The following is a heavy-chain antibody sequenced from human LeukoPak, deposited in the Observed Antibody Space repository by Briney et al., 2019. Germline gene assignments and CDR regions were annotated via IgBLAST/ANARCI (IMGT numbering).Heavy chain of an antibody. CDR3: ARANWAVIIVY. CDR1: RFTFSSYW. J-gene: IGHJ4*02. Sequence: GGSLRLSCAASRFTFSSYWMSWVRQATGKGLEWVAKLKEDGSEKHYVDSVKGRFTISRDNAKNSLYLQMSSLRAEDTAVYYCARANWAVIIVYWGQGTLVTVSS. V-gene: IGHV3-7*01. D-gene: IGHD7-27*01. CDR2: LKEDGSEK.